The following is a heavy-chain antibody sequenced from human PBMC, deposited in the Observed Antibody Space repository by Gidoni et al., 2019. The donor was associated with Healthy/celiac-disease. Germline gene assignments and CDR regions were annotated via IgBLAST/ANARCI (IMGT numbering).Heavy chain of an antibody. Sequence: EVQLVESGGGLVKPGGSLRLSCAASGFTFSSYSMNWVRQAPGKVLEWVSSISSSSSYIYYADSVKGRFTISRDNAKNSLYLQMNSLRAEDTAVYYCARDLIGYSSGWYDWYYYYGMDVWGQGTTVTVSS. J-gene: IGHJ6*02. CDR3: ARDLIGYSSGWYDWYYYYGMDV. CDR1: GFTFSSYS. D-gene: IGHD6-19*01. V-gene: IGHV3-21*01. CDR2: ISSSSSYI.